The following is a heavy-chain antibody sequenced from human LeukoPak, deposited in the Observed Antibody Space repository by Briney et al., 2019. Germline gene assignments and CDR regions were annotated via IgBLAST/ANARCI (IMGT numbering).Heavy chain of an antibody. CDR2: INPNSGGT. Sequence: ASVKVSCKASGYTFTGYYMHWVRQAPGQGLEWMGWINPNSGGTNYAQKFQGRVTMTRDTSISTAYMELSRLRSDDTAVYYCARQGHIAVAGTIGAFDIWGQGTMVTVSS. V-gene: IGHV1-2*02. CDR1: GYTFTGYY. CDR3: ARQGHIAVAGTIGAFDI. D-gene: IGHD6-19*01. J-gene: IGHJ3*02.